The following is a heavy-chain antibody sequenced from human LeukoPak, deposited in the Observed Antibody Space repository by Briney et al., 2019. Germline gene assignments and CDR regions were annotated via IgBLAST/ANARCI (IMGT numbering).Heavy chain of an antibody. CDR3: ARVFLDRRVDGGTGWIDP. CDR1: GGSISSGDYY. Sequence: MTSEALSLTCTVSGGSISSGDYYWNWIRQLPGKGLEWIGYIYYSGSTYYNPSLKSRVTISIDTSKNQFSLKLSSVTAADTAVYYCARVFLDRRVDGGTGWIDPWGQGILVTVSS. J-gene: IGHJ5*02. D-gene: IGHD1/OR15-1a*01. CDR2: IYYSGST. V-gene: IGHV4-31*03.